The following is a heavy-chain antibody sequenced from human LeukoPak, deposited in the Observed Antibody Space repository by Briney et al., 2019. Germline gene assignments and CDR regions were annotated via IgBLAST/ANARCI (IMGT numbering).Heavy chain of an antibody. D-gene: IGHD6-13*01. CDR1: GGSFSGYY. CDR2: INHSGST. CDR3: ARGRDTWYSSSWYSRQGPPKEKYFDY. V-gene: IGHV4-34*01. Sequence: SETLSPTCAVYGGSFSGYYWSWIRQPPGKGLEWIGEINHSGSTNYNPSLKSRVTISVDTSKNQFSLKLSSVTAADTAVYYCARGRDTWYSSSWYSRQGPPKEKYFDYWGQGTLVTVSS. J-gene: IGHJ4*02.